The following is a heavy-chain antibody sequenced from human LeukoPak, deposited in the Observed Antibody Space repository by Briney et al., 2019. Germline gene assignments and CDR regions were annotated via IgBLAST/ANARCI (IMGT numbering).Heavy chain of an antibody. CDR2: ISSSGSTI. V-gene: IGHV3-11*01. CDR1: GSTFSDYY. J-gene: IGHJ4*02. Sequence: GGSLRLSCAASGSTFSDYYMSWIRQAPGKGLEWVSYISSSGSTIYYADSVKGRFTISRDNAKNSLYLQMNSLRAEDTAVYYCARAEGGGDGYNSGVPFDYWGQGTLVTVSS. D-gene: IGHD5-24*01. CDR3: ARAEGGGDGYNSGVPFDY.